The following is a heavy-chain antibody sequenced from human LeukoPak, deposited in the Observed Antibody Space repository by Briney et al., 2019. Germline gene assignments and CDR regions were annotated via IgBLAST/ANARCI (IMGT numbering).Heavy chain of an antibody. V-gene: IGHV3-30*02. Sequence: PGGPLRLSCAASGFTFSSYGMHWVRQAPGNGLEWVALIRYEGSNKYYAGSVKGRFTISRDNSKNTLYLQMNSLRAEDTAVYYCAKDTSGSYYDYGYWGQGTLVTVSS. J-gene: IGHJ4*02. CDR2: IRYEGSNK. CDR1: GFTFSSYG. D-gene: IGHD1-26*01. CDR3: AKDTSGSYYDYGY.